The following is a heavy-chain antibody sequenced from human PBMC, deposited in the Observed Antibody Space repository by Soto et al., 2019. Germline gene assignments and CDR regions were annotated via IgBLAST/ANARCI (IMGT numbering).Heavy chain of an antibody. D-gene: IGHD2-2*01. Sequence: SVKVSCKASGGTFSSYAISWVRQAPGQGLEWMGGIIPIFGTANYAQKFQGRDTITADKSTSTAYMELSSLRSEDTAVYYCVLSTRVAYYFDYWGQGTLVTVSS. CDR2: IIPIFGTA. J-gene: IGHJ4*02. CDR3: VLSTRVAYYFDY. CDR1: GGTFSSYA. V-gene: IGHV1-69*06.